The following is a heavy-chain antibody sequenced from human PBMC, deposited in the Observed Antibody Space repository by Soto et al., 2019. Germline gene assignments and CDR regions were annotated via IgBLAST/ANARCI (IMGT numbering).Heavy chain of an antibody. Sequence: GSLRLSCAASGFTFGSYAMSWVRLAPGKGLEWVSVAGPSGSSTFYADSVRGRFTISRDNVENTLYLQMNSLRVADAALYFCARTYYYDSTGYYRTFDYWGQGTLVTVSS. V-gene: IGHV3-23*01. CDR1: GFTFGSYA. D-gene: IGHD3-22*01. J-gene: IGHJ4*02. CDR3: ARTYYYDSTGYYRTFDY. CDR2: AGPSGSST.